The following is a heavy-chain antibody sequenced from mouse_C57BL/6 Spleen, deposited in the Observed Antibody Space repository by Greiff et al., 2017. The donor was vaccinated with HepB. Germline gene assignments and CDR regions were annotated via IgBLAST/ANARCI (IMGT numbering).Heavy chain of an antibody. V-gene: IGHV3-6*01. CDR1: GYSITSGYY. J-gene: IGHJ1*03. D-gene: IGHD2-1*01. CDR2: ISYDGSN. CDR3: ATTMVPYWYFDV. Sequence: DVKLQESGPGLVKPSQSLSLTCSVTGYSITSGYYWNWIRQFPGNKLEWMGYISYDGSNNYNPSLKNRISITRDTSKNQFFLKLNSVTTEDTATYYCATTMVPYWYFDVWGTGTTVTVSS.